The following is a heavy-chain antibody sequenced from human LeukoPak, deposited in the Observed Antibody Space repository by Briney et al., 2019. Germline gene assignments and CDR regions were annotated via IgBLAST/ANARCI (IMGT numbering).Heavy chain of an antibody. CDR3: ARLYYDFWSGYSTNNWFDP. Sequence: SETLSLTCTVSGGSISSYYWSWIRQPAGKGLEWIGRIYTSGSTYYNPSLKSRVTISVDTSKNQFSLKLSSVTAADTAVYYCARLYYDFWSGYSTNNWFDPWGQGTLVTVSS. D-gene: IGHD3-3*01. J-gene: IGHJ5*02. CDR1: GGSISSYY. V-gene: IGHV4-4*07. CDR2: IYTSGST.